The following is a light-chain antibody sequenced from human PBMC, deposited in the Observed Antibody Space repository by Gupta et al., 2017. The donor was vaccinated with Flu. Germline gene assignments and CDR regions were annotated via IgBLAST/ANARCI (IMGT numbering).Light chain of an antibody. CDR2: VAS. V-gene: IGKV1-39*01. J-gene: IGKJ2*03. Sequence: DIQMTQSPSSLSASVGDRVTITCRASQTISTYLNWYQQKPGKAPKLLMYVASSLQSGVPSRFRGSGSGTDFTLTISRLQPEDFATYYCQQTYKTPYSFGQGTKLEIK. CDR1: QTISTY. CDR3: QQTYKTPYS.